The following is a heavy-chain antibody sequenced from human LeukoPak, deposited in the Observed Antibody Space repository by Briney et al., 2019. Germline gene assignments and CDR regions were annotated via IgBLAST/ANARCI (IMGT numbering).Heavy chain of an antibody. J-gene: IGHJ4*02. Sequence: PRGSLRLSCATSGFTFSSYTMNSGRQAPGKGLEWVSGISRRDGSTYYADSVNGRVTISRDNSKNTLYLQMNSLRVEDTAVYYCAKDPPGAGPDFDCWGQGTLVTVSS. CDR3: AKDPPGAGPDFDC. CDR2: ISRRDGST. CDR1: GFTFSSYT. D-gene: IGHD6-19*01. V-gene: IGHV3-23*01.